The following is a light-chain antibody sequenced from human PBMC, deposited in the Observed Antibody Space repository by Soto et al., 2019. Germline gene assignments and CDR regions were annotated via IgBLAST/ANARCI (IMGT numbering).Light chain of an antibody. CDR2: EVS. CDR1: SSDVGGYNY. CDR3: SSYTSSSTLDV. Sequence: QSVLTQPASVSGFPGQSITISCTGTSSDVGGYNYVSWYQQHPGRAPKLMIYEVSNRPSGFSNRFSGSKSGNTASLTISGLQAEDGADYYCSSYTSSSTLDVFGTGTKVTVL. J-gene: IGLJ1*01. V-gene: IGLV2-14*01.